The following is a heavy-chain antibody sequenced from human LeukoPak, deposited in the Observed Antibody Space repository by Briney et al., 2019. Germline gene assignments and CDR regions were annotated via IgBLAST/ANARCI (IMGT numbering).Heavy chain of an antibody. CDR2: ISSHNGYT. CDR1: GYTFISYG. J-gene: IGHJ5*02. D-gene: IGHD6-19*01. V-gene: IGHV1-18*01. Sequence: GASVKVSCKASGYTFISYGISWVRQAPGQGLERVGWISSHNGYTKYAQKFQGRVTMTTDTSMSTAYMELGSLRSDDTAVYYCARRRAVAGVNWFDPWGQGTLVTVSS. CDR3: ARRRAVAGVNWFDP.